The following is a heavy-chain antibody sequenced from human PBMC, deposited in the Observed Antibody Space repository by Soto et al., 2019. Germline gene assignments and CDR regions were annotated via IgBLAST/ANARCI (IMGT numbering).Heavy chain of an antibody. V-gene: IGHV3-23*01. CDR3: AKPGYCSGGSCYSFDY. CDR2: ISGSGGST. D-gene: IGHD2-15*01. Sequence: GGSLRLSCAASGFTFSSYAMSWVRQAPGKGLEWVSAISGSGGSTYYADSEKGRFTISRDNSKNTLYLQMNSLRAEDTAVYYCAKPGYCSGGSCYSFDYWGQGTLVTVSS. CDR1: GFTFSSYA. J-gene: IGHJ4*02.